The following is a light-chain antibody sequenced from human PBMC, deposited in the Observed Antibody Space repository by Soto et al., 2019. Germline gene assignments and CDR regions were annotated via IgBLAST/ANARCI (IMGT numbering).Light chain of an antibody. CDR1: SSDVGGYNY. Sequence: QSALTQPPSASGSPGQSVTISCTGTSSDVGGYNYVSWYQQHPGKAPKLMIYEVSKRPSGVPDRFSGSKSGNTASLTVSGLQAEDEADSYCSPYAGRNYMVFGGGTKLTVL. CDR2: EVS. V-gene: IGLV2-8*01. J-gene: IGLJ3*02. CDR3: SPYAGRNYMV.